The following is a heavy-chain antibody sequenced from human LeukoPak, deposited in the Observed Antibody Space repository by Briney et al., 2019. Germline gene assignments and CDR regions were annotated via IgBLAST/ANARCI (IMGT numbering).Heavy chain of an antibody. V-gene: IGHV3-9*01. CDR3: AKVVIFYSNYIDY. J-gene: IGHJ4*02. CDR1: GFTFDDYA. CDR2: ISWNSGSI. Sequence: GGSLRLSCAASGFTFDDYAMHWVRQAPGKGLEWVSGISWNSGSIGYADSVKGRFTISRDNAKNSLYLQMNSLRAEDTAVYYCAKVVIFYSNYIDYWGQGTLVTVSS. D-gene: IGHD4-11*01.